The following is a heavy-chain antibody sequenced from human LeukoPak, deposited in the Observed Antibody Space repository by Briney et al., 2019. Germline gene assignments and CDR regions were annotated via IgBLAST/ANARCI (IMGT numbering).Heavy chain of an antibody. J-gene: IGHJ2*01. CDR1: GRSFTGYY. CDR3: ARGGGSSGWYWYFDL. V-gene: IGHV4-34*01. D-gene: IGHD6-19*01. Sequence: SETLSLTCAVYGRSFTGYYWSWIRHPPGEGLEWIGEINHSESTNYTPSLKSRVTISVDTSKNQFSLKLSSVTAADTAVYYCARGGGSSGWYWYFDLWGRGTLVTVSS. CDR2: INHSEST.